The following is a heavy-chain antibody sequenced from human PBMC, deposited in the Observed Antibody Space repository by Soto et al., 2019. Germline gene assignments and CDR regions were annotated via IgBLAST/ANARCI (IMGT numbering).Heavy chain of an antibody. Sequence: QVVQSGEAVKEPGASMKVSCETSGYTFTRHGFSWVRQAPGQGLEWMGWISVVNGNTKFAQKFHARVTLTTDASTATAHMELRNVRSDDTATYYCVRDTGPYNYHYDAFDLWGQGTVVSVSS. CDR3: VRDTGPYNYHYDAFDL. D-gene: IGHD5-18*01. CDR1: GYTFTRHG. CDR2: ISVVNGNT. J-gene: IGHJ3*01. V-gene: IGHV1-18*04.